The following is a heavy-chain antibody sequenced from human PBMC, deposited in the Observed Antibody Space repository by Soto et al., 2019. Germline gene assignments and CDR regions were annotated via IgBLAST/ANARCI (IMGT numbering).Heavy chain of an antibody. V-gene: IGHV4-59*11. CDR1: GDSISSHY. J-gene: IGHJ3*02. Sequence: QVQLQESGPGLVKPSETLSLTCTVSGDSISSHYWSWIRQPPGKGLEWIGYMHYSGSTNYNPSLKSRVTISVDTSNNQFSLKLSSVTAADTAVYYCARGQEFDIWGQGTMVTVSS. CDR3: ARGQEFDI. CDR2: MHYSGST.